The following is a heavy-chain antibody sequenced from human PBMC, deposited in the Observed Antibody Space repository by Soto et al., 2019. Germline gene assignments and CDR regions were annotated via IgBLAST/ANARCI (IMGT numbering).Heavy chain of an antibody. CDR1: GGSISSYY. CDR2: IYYSGST. CDR3: ARAGAATLSDF. V-gene: IGHV4-59*01. D-gene: IGHD2-15*01. Sequence: SETLSLTCTVSGGSISSYYWSWIRQPPGKGLEWIGYIYYSGSTNYNPSLKSRVTISVDTSKNQFSLKLSSVTAADTAVYYCARAGAATLSDFWGQGTLVTVSX. J-gene: IGHJ4*02.